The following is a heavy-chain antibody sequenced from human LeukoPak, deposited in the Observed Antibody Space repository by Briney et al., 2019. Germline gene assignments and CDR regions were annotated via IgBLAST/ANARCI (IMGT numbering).Heavy chain of an antibody. D-gene: IGHD2-15*01. CDR2: ISAYNGNT. J-gene: IGHJ4*02. V-gene: IGHV1-18*04. CDR3: ASGDGYCSGGSCALEYYFDY. Sequence: ASVKVSCKASGYTFTSYGISWVRQAPGQGLEWMGWISAYNGNTNYAQKLQGRVTMTTDTSTSTAYMELRSLRSDATAVYYCASGDGYCSGGSCALEYYFDYWGQGTLVTVSS. CDR1: GYTFTSYG.